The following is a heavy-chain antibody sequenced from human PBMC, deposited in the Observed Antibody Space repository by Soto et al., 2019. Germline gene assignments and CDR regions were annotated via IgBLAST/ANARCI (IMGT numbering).Heavy chain of an antibody. D-gene: IGHD2-15*01. CDR3: AKDRVAAYGMDV. CDR2: IGTAGDT. V-gene: IGHV3-13*01. J-gene: IGHJ6*02. CDR1: GFTFSSYD. Sequence: PGGSLRLSCAASGFTFSSYDMHWVRQATGKGLEWVSAIGTAGDTYYPGSVKGRFTISRENAKNSMYLQMNSLRAGDTAVYYCAKDRVAAYGMDVWGQGTTVIVS.